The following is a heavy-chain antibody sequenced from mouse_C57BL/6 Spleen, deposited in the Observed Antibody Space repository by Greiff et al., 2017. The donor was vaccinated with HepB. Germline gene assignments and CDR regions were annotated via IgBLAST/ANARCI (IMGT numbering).Heavy chain of an antibody. CDR2: IYPGSGNT. CDR3: ARMGSSGYVGYFDY. J-gene: IGHJ2*01. V-gene: IGHV1-84*01. Sequence: VQLVESGPELVKPGASVKISCKASGYTFTDYYITWVKQRPGQGLEWIGWIYPGSGNTKYNEKFKSKATLTVDTSSSTAYMQLSSLTSEDSAVYFCARMGSSGYVGYFDYWGQGTTLTVSS. CDR1: GYTFTDYY. D-gene: IGHD3-2*02.